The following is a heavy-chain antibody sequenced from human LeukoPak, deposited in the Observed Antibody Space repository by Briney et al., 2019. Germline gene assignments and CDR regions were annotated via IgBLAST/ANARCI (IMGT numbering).Heavy chain of an antibody. CDR3: ARAHSWLRFLYYYMDV. Sequence: SETLSLTCTVSGDSISRNDYYWVWIRQPPGKGLEWIGTIYYSGSAYYSPSLKSRVTISVDTSKTPFSLKLSSVPAADTAVYYCARAHSWLRFLYYYMDVWGEGTTVTVSS. J-gene: IGHJ6*03. CDR1: GDSISRNDYY. V-gene: IGHV4-39*07. CDR2: IYYSGSA. D-gene: IGHD5-12*01.